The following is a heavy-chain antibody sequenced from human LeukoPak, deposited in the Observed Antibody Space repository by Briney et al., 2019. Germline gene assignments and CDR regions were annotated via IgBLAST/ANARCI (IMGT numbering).Heavy chain of an antibody. V-gene: IGHV3-21*01. D-gene: IGHD6-19*01. CDR2: ISSSSSYI. J-gene: IGHJ4*02. CDR3: ARAPRMYSSGWYGDY. CDR1: GFTFSSYS. Sequence: PGGSLRLSCAASGFTFSSYSMNWVRQAPGKGLEWASSISSSSSYIYYADSVKGRFTISRDNAKNPLYLQMNSLRAEDTAVYYCARAPRMYSSGWYGDYWGQGTLVTVSS.